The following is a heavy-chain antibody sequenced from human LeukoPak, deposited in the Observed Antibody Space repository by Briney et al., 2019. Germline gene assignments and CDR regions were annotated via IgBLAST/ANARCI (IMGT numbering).Heavy chain of an antibody. CDR3: ARELCSSYQSRNPLSGAYGMDV. CDR2: INPNTAGT. J-gene: IGHJ6*02. V-gene: IGHV1-2*02. Sequence: GASVKVSCKASGYTFTTFYLNWVRQAPGQGPEWIGWINPNTAGTNYAQKFQGRATLTRDTSLSTVYLEFRRLRSDDTAIYFCARELCSSYQSRNPLSGAYGMDVWGQGTTVTVSS. CDR1: GYTFTTFY. D-gene: IGHD3-16*01.